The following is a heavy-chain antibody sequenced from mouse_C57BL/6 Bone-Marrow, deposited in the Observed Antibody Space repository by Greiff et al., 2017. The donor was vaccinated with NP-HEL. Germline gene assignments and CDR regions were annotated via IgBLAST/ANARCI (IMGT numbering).Heavy chain of an antibody. D-gene: IGHD4-1*01. J-gene: IGHJ3*01. CDR3: ARTGTWFAY. CDR1: GFTFSSYG. CDR2: ISSGGSYT. V-gene: IGHV5-6*01. Sequence: EVMLVESGGDLVKPGGSLKLSCAASGFTFSSYGMPWVRQTPDKRLEWVATISSGGSYTDYPDSVKGRFTISRDNAKNTLYLQMSSLKSEDTAMYYCARTGTWFAYWGQGTLVTVSA.